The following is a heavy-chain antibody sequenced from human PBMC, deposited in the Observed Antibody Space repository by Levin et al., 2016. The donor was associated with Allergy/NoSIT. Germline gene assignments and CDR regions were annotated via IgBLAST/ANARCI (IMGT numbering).Heavy chain of an antibody. CDR2: IYYSGST. CDR3: ATQKEGRYNWFDP. J-gene: IGHJ5*02. V-gene: IGHV4-39*01. Sequence: WIRQPPGKGLEWIGSIYYSGSTYYNPSLKSRVTISVDTSKNQFSLKLSSVTAADTAVYYCATQKEGRYNWFDPWGQGTLVTVSS.